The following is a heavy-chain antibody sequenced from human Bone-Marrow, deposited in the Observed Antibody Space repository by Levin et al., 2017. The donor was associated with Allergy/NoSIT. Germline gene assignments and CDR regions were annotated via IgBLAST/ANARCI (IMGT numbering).Heavy chain of an antibody. CDR2: TYQTSSWYT. Sequence: SQTLSLTCAISGESVSSSSAAWNWIRYPPSRGLEWLGRTYQTSSWYTDYAVSVESRITISADTSKNQFSLHLNSVTHEDTAVYYCARDLQGAVRWFDPWGQGTLVTVSS. J-gene: IGHJ5*02. CDR1: GESVSSSSAA. CDR3: ARDLQGAVRWFDP. D-gene: IGHD3-10*01. V-gene: IGHV6-1*01.